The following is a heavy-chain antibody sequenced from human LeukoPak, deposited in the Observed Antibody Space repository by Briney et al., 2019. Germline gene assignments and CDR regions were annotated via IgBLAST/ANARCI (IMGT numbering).Heavy chain of an antibody. CDR1: GFTFSGSA. D-gene: IGHD3-22*01. J-gene: IGHJ4*02. CDR2: IRSKANSYAT. CDR3: TRRLSFDSSGFDY. V-gene: IGHV3-73*01. Sequence: GALRLSCAASGFTFSGSAMHWVRQASGKGLEWVGRIRSKANSYATAYAASVKGRFTISRDDSKNTAYLQMNSLKTEDTAVYYCTRRLSFDSSGFDYWGQGTLVTVSS.